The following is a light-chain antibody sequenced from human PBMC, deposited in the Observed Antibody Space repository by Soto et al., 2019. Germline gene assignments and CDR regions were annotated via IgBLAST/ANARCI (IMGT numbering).Light chain of an antibody. Sequence: EVLLTQSPATLSLSPGERATLSCRASQSVSSYLAWFQQRPGQAPRLLIYDTSTRATGVPARFSGSGSGTDFTLTISSLEPEDFAVYYCQHRSIFAFGPGTKVDIK. CDR1: QSVSSY. V-gene: IGKV3-11*01. CDR2: DTS. CDR3: QHRSIFA. J-gene: IGKJ3*01.